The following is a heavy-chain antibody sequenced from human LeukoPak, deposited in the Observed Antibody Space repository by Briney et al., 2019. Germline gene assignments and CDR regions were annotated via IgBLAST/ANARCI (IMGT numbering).Heavy chain of an antibody. CDR2: IYTSGST. D-gene: IGHD3-22*01. J-gene: IGHJ4*02. CDR3: ARDVGDYYDSSGYHYVSALDY. Sequence: SQTLSLTCTVSGGSISSGSYYWSWIRQPAGKGLEWIGRIYTSGSTNYNPSLKSRVTISVDTSKNQFSLKLSSVTAADTAVYYCARDVGDYYDSSGYHYVSALDYWGQGTLVTVSS. CDR1: GGSISSGSYY. V-gene: IGHV4-61*02.